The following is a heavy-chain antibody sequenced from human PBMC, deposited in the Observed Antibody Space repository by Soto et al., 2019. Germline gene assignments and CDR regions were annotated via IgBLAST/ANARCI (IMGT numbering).Heavy chain of an antibody. D-gene: IGHD6-19*01. V-gene: IGHV2-5*02. CDR1: GFSVSTTGVG. CDR2: IYWDDDK. J-gene: IGHJ4*02. Sequence: SGPTLVNPTQTLTLTCTFSGFSVSTTGVGVSWIRQPPGKALEWLALIYWDDDKRYSPSLKSRLTITEDTSKNQVVLTMTNMDPVDTATYYCAHRSAVAGLRAYWGQGTLVTVSS. CDR3: AHRSAVAGLRAY.